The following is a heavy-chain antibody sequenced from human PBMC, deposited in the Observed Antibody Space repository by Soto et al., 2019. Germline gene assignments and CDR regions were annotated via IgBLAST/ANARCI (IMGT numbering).Heavy chain of an antibody. J-gene: IGHJ4*02. Sequence: GGSLRLSCAASGFTFSSYGIHWVRQAPGKGLEWVALISYDGANKYYADSVKGRFTISRDNSKNTLYLQMNSLRPEDTAVYYCAKVYTETYYYDSSGYSHFDYWGQGTLVTVSS. CDR3: AKVYTETYYYDSSGYSHFDY. CDR2: ISYDGANK. CDR1: GFTFSSYG. V-gene: IGHV3-30*18. D-gene: IGHD3-22*01.